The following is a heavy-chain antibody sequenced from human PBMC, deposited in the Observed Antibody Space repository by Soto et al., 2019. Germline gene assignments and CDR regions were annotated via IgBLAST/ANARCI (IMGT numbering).Heavy chain of an antibody. CDR2: IYPGDSDT. CDR3: ARVVRGGSGAFDI. V-gene: IGHV5-51*01. J-gene: IGHJ3*02. Sequence: RQISCKGSGYSFTSYWIGWVRQMPGKGLEWMGIIYPGDSDTRYSPSFQGQVTISADKSISTAYLQWSSLKASDTAMYYCARVVRGGSGAFDIWGQGTMVTVSS. CDR1: GYSFTSYW. D-gene: IGHD3-10*01.